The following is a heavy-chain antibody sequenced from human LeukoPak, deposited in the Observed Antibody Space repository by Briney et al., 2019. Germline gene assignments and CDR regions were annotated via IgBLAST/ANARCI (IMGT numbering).Heavy chain of an antibody. V-gene: IGHV1-2*02. CDR1: GYTFTGYY. Sequence: GASVKVSCKSSGYTFTGYYIHWLRQAPGQGLEWMGWINPNSGGTNYAQKFQGRVTMTRDTSISTAYMELSRLTSDDTAVYYCARDAIVRDYSNSDYWGQGTLVTVSS. CDR2: INPNSGGT. J-gene: IGHJ4*02. CDR3: ARDAIVRDYSNSDY. D-gene: IGHD4-11*01.